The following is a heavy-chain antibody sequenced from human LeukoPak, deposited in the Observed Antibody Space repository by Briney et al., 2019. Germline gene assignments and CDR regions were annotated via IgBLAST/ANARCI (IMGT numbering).Heavy chain of an antibody. V-gene: IGHV3-30-3*01. Sequence: GGSLRLSCEASGFTFSSFGMHWARQAPGKGLEWVAVITYDGSKKYYADSVKGRFTISRDNSKNTLYLQMDILRTEDTAVYYCARGLDYDILTFWGQGTLVTVSS. CDR1: GFTFSSFG. CDR2: ITYDGSKK. J-gene: IGHJ4*02. D-gene: IGHD3-9*01. CDR3: ARGLDYDILTF.